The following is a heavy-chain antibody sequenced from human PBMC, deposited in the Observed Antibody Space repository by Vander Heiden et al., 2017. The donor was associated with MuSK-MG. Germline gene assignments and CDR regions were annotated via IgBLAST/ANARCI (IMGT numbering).Heavy chain of an antibody. CDR2: IYRRGYT. CDR1: GGSVSSDDHH. Sequence: QVQLQESGPELVKPSQTLSLTCSVSGGSVSSDDHHWSWIRQPAGKGLEWIGHIYRRGYTDYNPSLKSRVTVSVDTSRNQVSLDLRSVTAADTAVYYCARDPIDGYGFFDFWGRGPLVTVAS. D-gene: IGHD5-12*01. J-gene: IGHJ4*02. CDR3: ARDPIDGYGFFDF. V-gene: IGHV4-61*02.